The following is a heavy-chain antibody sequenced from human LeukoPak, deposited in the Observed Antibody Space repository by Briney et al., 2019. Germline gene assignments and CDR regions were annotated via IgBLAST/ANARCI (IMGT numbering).Heavy chain of an antibody. CDR2: IFPSGKT. D-gene: IGHD1-26*01. CDR3: AKDRVGSNTLDFQH. Sequence: PSETLSLTCSVSGGSISSYYWSWIRQSAGKGLEWMGRIFPSGKTNYNPSLKSRATMSVDTSKNQLSLKLSSVTAADTAVYYCAKDRVGSNTLDFQHWGQGPLVFVSS. CDR1: GGSISSYY. V-gene: IGHV4-4*07. J-gene: IGHJ1*01.